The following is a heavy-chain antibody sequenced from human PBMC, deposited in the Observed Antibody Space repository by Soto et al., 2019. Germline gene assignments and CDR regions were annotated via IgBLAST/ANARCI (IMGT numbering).Heavy chain of an antibody. CDR2: IHYSGST. Sequence: QLQLQESGPGLVKPSETLSLTCTVSGGSISSSSYYWGWIRQPPGKGLEWIGSIHYSGSTYYNPSLNSRVTISVDTSKNQFSLKLSSVTAADTAVYYWARHTRLAYNDYWGQGTLVTVSS. CDR1: GGSISSSSYY. CDR3: ARHTRLAYNDY. J-gene: IGHJ4*02. D-gene: IGHD6-19*01. V-gene: IGHV4-39*01.